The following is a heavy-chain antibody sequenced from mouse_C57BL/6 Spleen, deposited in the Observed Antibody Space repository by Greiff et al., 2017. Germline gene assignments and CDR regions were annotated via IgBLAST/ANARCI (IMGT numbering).Heavy chain of an antibody. Sequence: VMLVESGAELAKPGASVKLSCKASGYTFTSYWMHWVKQRPGQGLEWIGYINPSSGYTKYNQKFKDKATLTADKSSSTAYMQLSSLTYEDSAVYYCARSGSSYGIWFAYWGQGTLVTVSA. J-gene: IGHJ3*01. CDR1: GYTFTSYW. D-gene: IGHD1-1*01. V-gene: IGHV1-7*01. CDR2: INPSSGYT. CDR3: ARSGSSYGIWFAY.